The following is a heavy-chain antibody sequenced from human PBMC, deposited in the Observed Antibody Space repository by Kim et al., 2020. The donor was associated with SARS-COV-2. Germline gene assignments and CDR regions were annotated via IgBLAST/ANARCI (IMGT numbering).Heavy chain of an antibody. V-gene: IGHV4-59*09. J-gene: IGHJ6*02. Sequence: NPSLKSRVTISVDTSKNQFSLKVNSVTAADTAVYYCARGATGNYFYYGLDVWGQGATVTVSS. D-gene: IGHD3-9*01. CDR3: ARGATGNYFYYGLDV.